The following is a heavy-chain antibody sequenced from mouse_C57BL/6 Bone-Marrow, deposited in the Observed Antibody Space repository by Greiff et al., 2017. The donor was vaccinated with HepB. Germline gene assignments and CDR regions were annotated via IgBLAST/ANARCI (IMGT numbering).Heavy chain of an antibody. CDR3: ARMGLGRFGAY. Sequence: EVQLQQSGPELVKPGASVKISCKASGYTFTDYYMNWVKQSHGKSLEWIGDINPNNGGTSYNQKFKGKATVTVDKSSSTAYMERRSLTSEDSAVYYCARMGLGRFGAYWGQGTLVTVSA. J-gene: IGHJ3*01. CDR2: INPNNGGT. CDR1: GYTFTDYY. D-gene: IGHD4-1*01. V-gene: IGHV1-26*01.